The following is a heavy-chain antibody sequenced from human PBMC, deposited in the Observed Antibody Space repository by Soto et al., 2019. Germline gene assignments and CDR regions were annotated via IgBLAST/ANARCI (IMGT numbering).Heavy chain of an antibody. D-gene: IGHD2-15*01. CDR3: ARAAYYCSGGSCYSGAFDI. CDR1: GFTFSDYY. Sequence: GGSLRLSCAASGFTFSDYYMSWIRQAPGKGLEWVSYISSSGSTIYYADSVKGRFTISRDNAKNSLYLQMNSLRAEDTAVYYCARAAYYCSGGSCYSGAFDIWGQGTMVTVSS. CDR2: ISSSGSTI. V-gene: IGHV3-11*01. J-gene: IGHJ3*02.